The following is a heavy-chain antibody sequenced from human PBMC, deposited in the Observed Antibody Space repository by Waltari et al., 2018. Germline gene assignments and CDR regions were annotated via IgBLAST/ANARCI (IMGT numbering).Heavy chain of an antibody. CDR3: ARALYEKGFDY. CDR2: INPNSGGT. D-gene: IGHD3-22*01. Sequence: QVQLVQSGAEVKKPGASVKVSCHASGSTFTGYYIPWVRQAPGQGLEWMGRINPNSGGTNYAQKFQGRVTMTRDTSISTAYMELSRLRSDDTAVYYGARALYEKGFDYWGQGTLVTVSS. CDR1: GSTFTGYY. J-gene: IGHJ4*02. V-gene: IGHV1-2*06.